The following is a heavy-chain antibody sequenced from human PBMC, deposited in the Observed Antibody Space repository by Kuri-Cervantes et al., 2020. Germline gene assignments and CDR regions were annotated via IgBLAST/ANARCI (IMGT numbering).Heavy chain of an antibody. J-gene: IGHJ6*03. Sequence: SETLSLTCTVSGGSISSYYWSWIRQPPGKGLEWIGYIYYSGSTNYNPSLKSRVTISVDTSKNQFSLKLSSVTAADTAVYYCARGKGYYVRYYYYYMDVWGKGTTVTVSS. CDR1: GGSISSYY. CDR2: IYYSGST. D-gene: IGHD3-22*01. V-gene: IGHV4-59*01. CDR3: ARGKGYYVRYYYYYMDV.